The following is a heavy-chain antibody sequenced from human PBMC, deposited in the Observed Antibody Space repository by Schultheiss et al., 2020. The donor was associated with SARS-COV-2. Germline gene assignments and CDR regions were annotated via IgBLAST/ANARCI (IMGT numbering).Heavy chain of an antibody. V-gene: IGHV3-33*05. CDR1: GFTFSSYA. Sequence: GGSLRLSCAASGFTFSSYAMHWVRQAPGKGLEWVAVISYDGSNKYYADSVKGRFTISRDNSKNTLYLQMNFLRAEDTAVYYCARRNGAYFAFDYWGQGTLVTVSS. CDR2: ISYDGSNK. J-gene: IGHJ4*02. D-gene: IGHD3-16*01. CDR3: ARRNGAYFAFDY.